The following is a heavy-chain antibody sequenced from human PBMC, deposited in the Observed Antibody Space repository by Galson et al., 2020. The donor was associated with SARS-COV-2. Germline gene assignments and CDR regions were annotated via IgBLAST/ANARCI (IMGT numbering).Heavy chain of an antibody. CDR2: IYSDGST. D-gene: IGHD4-17*01. Sequence: GGSLRLSCAASGFTVSSNHMSWVRQAPGMGLEWVSIIYSDGSTHYADSVQGRFTISRDNSKNTLYLQVNSLRAEDTAVYYCARSTGNWFDPWGQGALVTVSS. J-gene: IGHJ5*02. CDR1: GFTVSSNH. V-gene: IGHV3-53*01. CDR3: ARSTGNWFDP.